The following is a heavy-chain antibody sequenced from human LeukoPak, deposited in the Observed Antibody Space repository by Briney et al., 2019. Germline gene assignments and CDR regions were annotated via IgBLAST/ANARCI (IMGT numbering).Heavy chain of an antibody. Sequence: SETLSLTCTVSGGSISSYYWSWIRQPAGKGLEWIGRIYTSGSTNYNPSLKSRVTMSVDTSKNHFSLKLTSVTAAGTAVYYCARETSGRYSYGHKFDYWGQGTLVTVSS. V-gene: IGHV4-4*07. J-gene: IGHJ4*02. CDR1: GGSISSYY. CDR2: IYTSGST. CDR3: ARETSGRYSYGHKFDY. D-gene: IGHD5-18*01.